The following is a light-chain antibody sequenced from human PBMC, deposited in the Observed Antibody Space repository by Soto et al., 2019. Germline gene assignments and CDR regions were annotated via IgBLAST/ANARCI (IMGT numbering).Light chain of an antibody. V-gene: IGLV1-40*01. CDR2: DDN. J-gene: IGLJ1*01. CDR3: QSFDSALLAYV. CDR1: SSNVGPADA. Sequence: QSVLTQPPSVSGAPGQRATISCPGASSNVGPADAVHWYQQIPGSTPKLLIFDDNVRPSGVPDRFSASKSGTTASLAITGLQTEDEADYYCQSFDSALLAYVFGTGTKVTVL.